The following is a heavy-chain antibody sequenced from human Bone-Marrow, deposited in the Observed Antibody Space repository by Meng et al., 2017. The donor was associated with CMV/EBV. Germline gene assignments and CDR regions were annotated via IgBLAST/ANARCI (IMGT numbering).Heavy chain of an antibody. CDR1: GFTLSRYW. D-gene: IGHD6-13*01. V-gene: IGHV3-74*01. CDR3: ANSVPAAGTGMDY. CDR2: INEDGSLT. Sequence: GESLKISCAASGFTLSRYWMHWVRQVPGKGLVWVSRINEDGSLTNYADAVEGRFTISRDNAKNTLFLQMNSLRAEDTAVYYCANSVPAAGTGMDYWGQGTLVTVSS. J-gene: IGHJ4*02.